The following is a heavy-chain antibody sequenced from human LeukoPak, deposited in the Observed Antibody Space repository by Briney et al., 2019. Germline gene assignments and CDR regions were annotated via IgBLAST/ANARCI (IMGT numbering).Heavy chain of an antibody. CDR3: ARDGYCSGGSCYSTGWFDP. V-gene: IGHV3-30-3*01. CDR2: ISHDGSNK. CDR1: GLTFSGYA. D-gene: IGHD2-15*01. Sequence: SGGSLRLSCAASGLTFSGYAMHWVRQAPGKRLEWVAVISHDGSNKYYADSVEGRFTISRDNSKNTLYLQMNSLRAEDTAVYYCARDGYCSGGSCYSTGWFDPWGQGTLVTVSS. J-gene: IGHJ5*02.